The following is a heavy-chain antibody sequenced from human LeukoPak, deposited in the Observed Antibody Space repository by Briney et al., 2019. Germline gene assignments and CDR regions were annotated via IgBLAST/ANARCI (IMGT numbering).Heavy chain of an antibody. CDR2: IIPMFGTA. J-gene: IGHJ4*02. CDR1: GVTFSSYI. CDR3: AKDNTQAYYDFWYY. D-gene: IGHD3-3*01. Sequence: SVKVSCKASGVTFSSYIISWVRQAPGQGLEWMGSIIPMFGTANYAQKFRGRLTITADESTSTAYMELSSLRSDDTAVYFCAKDNTQAYYDFWYYWGPGTLVTVSS. V-gene: IGHV1-69*13.